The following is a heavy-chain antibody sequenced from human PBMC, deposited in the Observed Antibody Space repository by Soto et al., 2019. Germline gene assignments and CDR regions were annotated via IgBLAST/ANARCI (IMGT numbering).Heavy chain of an antibody. CDR1: GGSISSDDYY. D-gene: IGHD2-15*01. Sequence: PSETLSLTCSVSGGSISSDDYYWTWIRQPPGEGLEWIGYIYYTGRTSSTPSLESRVTISIDTSKNQFSLKLSSVSAADTALYYCAREGSSSPEYFDFWGPGTLVTVSS. V-gene: IGHV4-30-4*01. CDR2: IYYTGRT. CDR3: AREGSSSPEYFDF. J-gene: IGHJ4*02.